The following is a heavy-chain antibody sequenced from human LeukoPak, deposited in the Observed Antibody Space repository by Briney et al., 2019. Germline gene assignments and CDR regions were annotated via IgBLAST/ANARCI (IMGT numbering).Heavy chain of an antibody. V-gene: IGHV3-48*01. Sequence: GGSLRLSCAASGFTFSSYSMNWVRQAPGKGLEWVSYISSSSSTIYYADSVKGRFTISRDNAKNSLYLQMNSLRAEDTAVYYCAGDYYVILTGYLTFDYWGQGTLVTVSS. D-gene: IGHD3-9*01. CDR1: GFTFSSYS. J-gene: IGHJ4*02. CDR2: ISSSSSTI. CDR3: AGDYYVILTGYLTFDY.